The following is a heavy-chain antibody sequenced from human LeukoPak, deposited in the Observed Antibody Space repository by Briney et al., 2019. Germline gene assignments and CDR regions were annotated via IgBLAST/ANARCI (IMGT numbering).Heavy chain of an antibody. CDR1: GGSITSDY. CDR3: SRGGANDL. J-gene: IGHJ5*02. V-gene: IGHV4-4*07. D-gene: IGHD4/OR15-4a*01. CDR2: IFTSGSS. Sequence: PSETLPLTCTVSGGSITSDYWSWIRQPAGKGLEWIGRIFTSGSSSYNPSLRSRVTMSLDTSKDQFSLKLSSVTAADTAVYFCSRGGANDLWGQGALVTVSS.